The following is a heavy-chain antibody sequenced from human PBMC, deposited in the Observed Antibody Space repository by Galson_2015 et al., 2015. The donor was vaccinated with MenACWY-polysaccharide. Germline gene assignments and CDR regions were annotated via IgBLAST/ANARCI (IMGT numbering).Heavy chain of an antibody. V-gene: IGHV1-3*01. J-gene: IGHJ3*02. CDR3: ARDPPGYGFDI. D-gene: IGHD5-12*01. CDR1: GYTFTSYP. Sequence: SVKVSCKASGYTFTSYPIQWVRQAPGQSLEWMGWLNADNGKTKYSQKFQGRVTITRDTSASTAYMELSSLRFEDTAVYYCARDPPGYGFDIRGPGTVVTVSS. CDR2: LNADNGKT.